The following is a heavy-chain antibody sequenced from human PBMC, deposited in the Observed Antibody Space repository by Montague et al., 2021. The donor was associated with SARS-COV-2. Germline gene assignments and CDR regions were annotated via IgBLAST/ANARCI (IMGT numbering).Heavy chain of an antibody. Sequence: SKTLSLTCSVYGGSFSGYYWSWIRQFPGTGLEWIGEVSHSASTNYNPSLKSRVTISIDSSKNHFSLHLRSVTAADTAVYYCARCSIGWSILDVWGQGSTVTVSS. D-gene: IGHD6-19*01. CDR1: GGSFSGYY. J-gene: IGHJ6*02. CDR3: ARCSIGWSILDV. CDR2: VSHSAST. V-gene: IGHV4-34*01.